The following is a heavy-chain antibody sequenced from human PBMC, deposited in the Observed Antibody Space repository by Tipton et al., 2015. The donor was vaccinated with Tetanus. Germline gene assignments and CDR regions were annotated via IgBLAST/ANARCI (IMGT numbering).Heavy chain of an antibody. Sequence: TLSLTCTVSGGSISSYYWSWIRQPPGKGLEWIGYIYYSGSTNYNPSLKSRVTISVDTSKNQFSLKLSSVTAADTAVYCCARVADFWSGQSVMDVWGKGTTVTVSS. CDR2: IYYSGST. J-gene: IGHJ6*03. CDR3: ARVADFWSGQSVMDV. V-gene: IGHV4-59*01. CDR1: GGSISSYY. D-gene: IGHD3-3*01.